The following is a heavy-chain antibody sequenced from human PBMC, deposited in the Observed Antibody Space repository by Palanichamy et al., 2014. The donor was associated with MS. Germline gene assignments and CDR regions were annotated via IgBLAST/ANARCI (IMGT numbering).Heavy chain of an antibody. V-gene: IGHV4-38-2*01. CDR2: IYHSEGA. CDR1: GYSISNNCY. Sequence: QVQLQESGPGLVKPSETLSLTCAVSGYSISNNCYWGWIRQPPGKGLEWIGSIYHSEGASYSPSLKSRVTMSMDMSRNQFSLRLTSVTAADTAVYYCARLPRSGGCDSDYWGRGTLVTVSS. D-gene: IGHD1-26*01. J-gene: IGHJ4*02. CDR3: ARLPRSGGCDSDY.